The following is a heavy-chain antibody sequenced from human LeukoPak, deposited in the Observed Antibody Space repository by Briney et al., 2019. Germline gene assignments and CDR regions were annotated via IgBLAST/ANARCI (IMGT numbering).Heavy chain of an antibody. CDR3: ARVGSGDYSSSWYRLGEWFDP. V-gene: IGHV1-18*01. CDR2: ISAQNGNT. D-gene: IGHD6-13*01. J-gene: IGHJ5*02. CDR1: GYTFTRCG. Sequence: VASVNVSCKSSGYTFTRCGLIWVRQAPGQGLVGMGCISAQNGNTNYAQKLQGRVTMTTDTSTSTAYMELRSLRPDDTAVYYCARVGSGDYSSSWYRLGEWFDPWGQGTLVIVSS.